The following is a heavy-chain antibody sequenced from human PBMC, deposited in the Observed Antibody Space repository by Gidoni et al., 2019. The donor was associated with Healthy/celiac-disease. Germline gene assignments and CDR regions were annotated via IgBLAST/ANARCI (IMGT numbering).Heavy chain of an antibody. D-gene: IGHD2-2*01. CDR1: GGSISSYY. Sequence: QVQLQESVPGLVKPSETLSLTCTVSGGSISSYYWSWIRQPPGKGLEWIGYIYYSGSTNYNPSLKSRVTISVDTSKNQFSLKLSSVTAADTAVYYCARHTRRTDIVVVPANQGAFDIWGQGTMVTVSS. V-gene: IGHV4-59*08. CDR3: ARHTRRTDIVVVPANQGAFDI. J-gene: IGHJ3*02. CDR2: IYYSGST.